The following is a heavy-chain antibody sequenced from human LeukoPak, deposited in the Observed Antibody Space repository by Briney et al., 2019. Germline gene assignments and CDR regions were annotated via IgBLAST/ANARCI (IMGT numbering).Heavy chain of an antibody. CDR1: GYTFTSYD. CDR2: MNPNSGNT. CDR3: ARNYYGSGSYYASAY. D-gene: IGHD3-10*01. V-gene: IGHV1-8*01. J-gene: IGHJ4*02. Sequence: ASVKVSCTASGYTFTSYDTNWVRKATGQGLEWMGWMNPNSGNTGYAQKFQGRATMTRNTSISTAYMELSSLRSEDAAVYYCARNYYGSGSYYASAYWGQGTLVTVSS.